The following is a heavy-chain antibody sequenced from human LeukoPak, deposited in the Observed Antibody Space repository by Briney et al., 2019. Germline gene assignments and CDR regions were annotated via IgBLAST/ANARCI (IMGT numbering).Heavy chain of an antibody. D-gene: IGHD3-9*01. CDR2: ISYDGSNK. J-gene: IGHJ4*02. CDR3: ARVRDILTGYYVHYFDY. CDR1: GFTFSSFA. Sequence: GGSLRLSCAASGFTFSSFAMHWVRQAPGKGLEWVAVISYDGSNKYYTDSVKGRFTISRDNSKNTLYLQMNSLRAEDTALYYCARVRDILTGYYVHYFDYWGQGSLVTVSS. V-gene: IGHV3-30-3*01.